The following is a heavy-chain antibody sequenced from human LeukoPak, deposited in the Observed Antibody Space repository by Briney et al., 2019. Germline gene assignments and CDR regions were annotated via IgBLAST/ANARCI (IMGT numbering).Heavy chain of an antibody. CDR3: AREYYYDSSGYPKTHYYYYGMDV. J-gene: IGHJ6*02. Sequence: ASVKVSCKASGGTFSSYAISWVRQAPGQGLEWMGGIIPIFGTENYAQKFQGRVTITADESTSTAYMELSSLRSEDTAVYYCAREYYYDSSGYPKTHYYYYGMDVWGQGTTVTVSS. V-gene: IGHV1-69*13. CDR2: IIPIFGTE. D-gene: IGHD3-22*01. CDR1: GGTFSSYA.